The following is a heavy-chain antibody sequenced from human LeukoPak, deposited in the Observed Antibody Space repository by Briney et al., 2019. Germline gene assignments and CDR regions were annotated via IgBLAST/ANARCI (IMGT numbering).Heavy chain of an antibody. CDR3: ARVVDHDYGDYYLDY. CDR1: GFTVSSNS. CDR2: IYSGGST. V-gene: IGHV3-53*01. Sequence: GGSLRLSCTVSGFTVSSNSMSWVRQAPGKGLECISVIYSGGSTDYADSVKGRLTTSRDNSKNTLYLQMNSLRAEDTAVYYCARVVDHDYGDYYLDYWGQGTLVTVSS. J-gene: IGHJ4*02. D-gene: IGHD4-17*01.